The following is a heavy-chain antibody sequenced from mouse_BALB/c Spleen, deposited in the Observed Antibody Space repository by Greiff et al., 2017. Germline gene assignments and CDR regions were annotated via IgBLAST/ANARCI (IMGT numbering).Heavy chain of an antibody. CDR3: ASQVVAPLDY. D-gene: IGHD1-1*01. J-gene: IGHJ4*01. CDR1: GYAFTNYL. Sequence: QVQLQQSGAELVRPGTSVKVSCKASGYAFTNYLIEWVKQRPGQGLEWIGVINPGSGGTNYNEKFKGKATLTADKSSSTAYMQLSSLTSDDSAVYFCASQVVAPLDYWGPGTSVTVSS. CDR2: INPGSGGT. V-gene: IGHV1-54*01.